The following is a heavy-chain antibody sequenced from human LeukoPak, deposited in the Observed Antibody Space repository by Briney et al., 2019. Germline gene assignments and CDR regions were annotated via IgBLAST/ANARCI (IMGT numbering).Heavy chain of an antibody. D-gene: IGHD6-19*01. CDR1: GFTFSSYS. V-gene: IGHV3-21*01. CDR2: ISSSSSYI. CDR3: ARDLVVSSSGWYFEVAFDI. J-gene: IGHJ3*02. Sequence: GGSLRLSCAASGFTFSSYSMNWVRQAPGKGLEWVSSISSSSSYIYYADSVKGRFTISRDNAKNSLYLQMNSLRAEDTAVYYCARDLVVSSSGWYFEVAFDIWGQGTMATVSS.